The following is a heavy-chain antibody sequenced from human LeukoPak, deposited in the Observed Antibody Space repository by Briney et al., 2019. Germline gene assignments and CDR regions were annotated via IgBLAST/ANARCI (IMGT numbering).Heavy chain of an antibody. D-gene: IGHD3-22*01. CDR3: AREDFYDSGSNDY. CDR2: INPNSGGT. V-gene: IGHV1-2*02. J-gene: IGHJ4*02. Sequence: ASVKVSCKASGYTFTGFHMHWVRQAPGQGLEWMGWINPNSGGTNYAQKFQGRVTMTRDTSISTVYMELSRLRSDDTAVYYCAREDFYDSGSNDYWGQGTLVTVSS. CDR1: GYTFTGFH.